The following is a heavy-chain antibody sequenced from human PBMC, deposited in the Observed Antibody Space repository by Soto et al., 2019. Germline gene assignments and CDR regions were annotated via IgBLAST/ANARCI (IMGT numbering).Heavy chain of an antibody. CDR2: ISYDGNVA. CDR1: GFTFSNYG. J-gene: IGHJ4*02. Sequence: QVQLVASEGGVVQPGRSLRLSCTASGFTFSNYGMHWVRQAPGKGLEWVTVISYDGNVAYYADSVKGRFTSSRDNSKNTLYLQRNRLRTEDTAVYYCAKEGPITNWYFDYWGQGTLVTVSS. CDR3: AKEGPITNWYFDY. D-gene: IGHD1-1*01. V-gene: IGHV3-30*18.